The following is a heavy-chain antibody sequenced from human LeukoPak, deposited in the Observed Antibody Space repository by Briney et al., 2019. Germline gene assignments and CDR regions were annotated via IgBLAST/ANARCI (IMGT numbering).Heavy chain of an antibody. CDR1: GGSISSSNW. CDR3: ARDKRDYVWGPPSPHYGMDV. D-gene: IGHD3-16*01. J-gene: IGHJ6*02. CDR2: IYHSGST. Sequence: TPSETLSLTCAVSGGSISSSNWWSWVRQPPGKGLEWIGEIYHSGSTNYNPSPKSRVTVSVDKSKNQFSLKLSSVTAADTAVYYCARDKRDYVWGPPSPHYGMDVWSQGTTVTVSS. V-gene: IGHV4-4*02.